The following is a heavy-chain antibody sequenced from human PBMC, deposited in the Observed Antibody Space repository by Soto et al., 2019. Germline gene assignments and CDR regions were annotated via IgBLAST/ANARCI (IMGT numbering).Heavy chain of an antibody. D-gene: IGHD1-1*01. J-gene: IGHJ6*02. CDR2: YHSGGST. CDR1: GVSLNTADTW. Sequence: QVQLQESGSGLVKPSQSLSPTCTVSGVSLNTADTWWSWIRQSPGKGLEFIGYYHSGGSTYYDASCRSRVIISADASNSQFSLKLSSVTVADTAVYFCVRSRQMESGNDYGLDVWGQGTTVTVSS. CDR3: VRSRQMESGNDYGLDV. V-gene: IGHV4-30-4*01.